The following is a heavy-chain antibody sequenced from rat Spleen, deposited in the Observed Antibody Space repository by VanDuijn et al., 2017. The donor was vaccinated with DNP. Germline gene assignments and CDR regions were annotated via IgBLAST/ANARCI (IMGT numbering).Heavy chain of an antibody. V-gene: IGHV5-25*01. J-gene: IGHJ1*01. D-gene: IGHD3-1*01. CDR3: ARGSTSIYWYFDF. Sequence: EVQLVWSGGGLVQSGRSLKLSCVASEFTFSRSDVAWVRQAPTRGLEWVATITSNGGSTYYRDSVKGRFTISRDNAKSILYLQMDSLRSEDTATYYCARGSTSIYWYFDFWGPGTMVTVSS. CDR1: EFTFSRSD. CDR2: ITSNGGST.